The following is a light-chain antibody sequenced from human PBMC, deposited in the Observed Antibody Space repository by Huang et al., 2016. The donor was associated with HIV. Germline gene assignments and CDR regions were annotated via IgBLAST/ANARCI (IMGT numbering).Light chain of an antibody. CDR3: QQYNNWPRT. V-gene: IGKV3-15*01. Sequence: ERVLTQSPVTLSASPGERATLSCRASQGVSSNLAWYQQKPGQAPRLLIHEASTRASDIPARFSGSGSDIECTLTISSLQSEDSAVYYCQQYNNWPRTFGQGTKLEIK. CDR1: QGVSSN. J-gene: IGKJ2*01. CDR2: EAS.